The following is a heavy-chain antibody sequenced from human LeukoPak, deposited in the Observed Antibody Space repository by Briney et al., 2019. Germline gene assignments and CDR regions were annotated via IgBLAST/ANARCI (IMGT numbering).Heavy chain of an antibody. V-gene: IGHV1-46*03. D-gene: IGHD5-12*01. Sequence: GASVKVSCKASGYTFTSYYMHWVRQAPGQGLEWVGIINPSGGSTSYAQKFQGRVTMTRDTSTSTVYMELSSLRSEDTAVYYCARAVATPLYFDYWGQGTLVTVSS. J-gene: IGHJ4*02. CDR3: ARAVATPLYFDY. CDR2: INPSGGST. CDR1: GYTFTSYY.